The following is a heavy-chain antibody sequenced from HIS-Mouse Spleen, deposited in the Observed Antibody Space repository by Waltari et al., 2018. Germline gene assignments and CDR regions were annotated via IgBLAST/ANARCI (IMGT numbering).Heavy chain of an antibody. Sequence: QVQLQESGPGLVKPSQTLSLTCTVSGGSISSGGYYWSWIRQHPGKGLEWIGYIYYSGRTYYNPSLKIRVTLSVDTSKNQFTLKLSSVTAADTAVYYCASGDNNWFDPWGQGTLVTVSS. V-gene: IGHV4-31*03. CDR3: ASGDNNWFDP. CDR2: IYYSGRT. J-gene: IGHJ5*02. CDR1: GGSISSGGYY. D-gene: IGHD7-27*01.